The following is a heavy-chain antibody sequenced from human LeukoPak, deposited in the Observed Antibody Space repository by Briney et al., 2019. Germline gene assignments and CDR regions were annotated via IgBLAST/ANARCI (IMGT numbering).Heavy chain of an antibody. Sequence: SETLSLTCTVSGGSISSSIYYWAWIRQPPGKGLEWIGSISYSGSTYYNPSLKSRVTISVDTSKNQFSLKLSSVTAADTAVYYCARGRRWPAPTPYFDYWGQGTLVTVSS. V-gene: IGHV4-39*07. CDR2: ISYSGST. CDR3: ARGRRWPAPTPYFDY. CDR1: GGSISSSIYY. J-gene: IGHJ4*02. D-gene: IGHD4-23*01.